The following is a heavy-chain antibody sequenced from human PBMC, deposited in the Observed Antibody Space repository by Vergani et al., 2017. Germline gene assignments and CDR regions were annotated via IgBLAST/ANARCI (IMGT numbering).Heavy chain of an antibody. Sequence: QVQLVQSGAEVKKPGSSVKVSCKASGGTFSSYAISWVRQAPGQGLEWMGRIIPIFGTANYAQKFKGRVTITADESTSTAYMELSSLRSEDTAVYYCARANYDFWSGYYGGMDVWGQGTTVTVSS. CDR3: ARANYDFWSGYYGGMDV. CDR2: IIPIFGTA. V-gene: IGHV1-69*18. D-gene: IGHD3-3*01. J-gene: IGHJ6*02. CDR1: GGTFSSYA.